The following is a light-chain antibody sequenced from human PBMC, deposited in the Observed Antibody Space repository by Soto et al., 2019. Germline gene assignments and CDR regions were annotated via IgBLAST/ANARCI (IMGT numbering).Light chain of an antibody. Sequence: EIVLTQSPGTLSLSPGERATLSCRASQSVSSSYLAWYQQKPGQAPRLLNYGASSRATGIPDRFSGSGSGKDLTLAIIRLEPEDLAEYYCRQYGSSPGTFGQGTKVEIK. CDR1: QSVSSSY. V-gene: IGKV3-20*01. CDR2: GAS. CDR3: RQYGSSPGT. J-gene: IGKJ1*01.